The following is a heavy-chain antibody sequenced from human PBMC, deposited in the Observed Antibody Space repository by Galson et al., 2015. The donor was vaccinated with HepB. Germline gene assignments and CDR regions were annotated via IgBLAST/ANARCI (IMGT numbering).Heavy chain of an antibody. CDR1: GFTFDDYA. CDR2: ISWNSGSI. D-gene: IGHD6-6*01. V-gene: IGHV3-9*01. Sequence: SLRLSCAASGFTFDDYAMHWVRQAPGKGLEWVSGISWNSGSIGYADSVKGRFTISRDNAKNSLYLQMNSLRAEDTALYYCAKDGSGDSSSLNFDYWGQGTLVTVSS. CDR3: AKDGSGDSSSLNFDY. J-gene: IGHJ4*02.